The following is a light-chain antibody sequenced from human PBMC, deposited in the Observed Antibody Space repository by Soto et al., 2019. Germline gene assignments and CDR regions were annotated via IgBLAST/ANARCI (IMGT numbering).Light chain of an antibody. CDR1: QSISSW. J-gene: IGKJ1*01. Sequence: DIQMTQSPSTLSASVGDRVTITCRASQSISSWLAWYQQKPGKATKLLIYKASSLESGVPSRFSGSGSGTEFTLPISSLQPDDFATYYCQQYNSYPWTFGQGTKVEIK. CDR3: QQYNSYPWT. V-gene: IGKV1-5*03. CDR2: KAS.